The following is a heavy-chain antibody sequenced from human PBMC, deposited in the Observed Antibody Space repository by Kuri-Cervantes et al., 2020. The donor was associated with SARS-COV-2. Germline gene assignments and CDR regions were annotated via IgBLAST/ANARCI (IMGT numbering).Heavy chain of an antibody. Sequence: SETLSLTCTASGGSISSGSYYWSWIWQPAGKGLEWIGRIYTSGSTNYNPSLKSRVTISVDTSKNQFSLKLSSVTAADTAVYYCARGQWYYDSSGYYLSPVSDAFDIWGQGTMVTVSS. D-gene: IGHD3-22*01. V-gene: IGHV4-61*02. CDR3: ARGQWYYDSSGYYLSPVSDAFDI. CDR2: IYTSGST. J-gene: IGHJ3*02. CDR1: GGSISSGSYY.